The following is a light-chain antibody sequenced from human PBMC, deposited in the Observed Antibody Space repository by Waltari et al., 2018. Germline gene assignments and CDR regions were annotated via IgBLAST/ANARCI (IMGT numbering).Light chain of an antibody. CDR3: STWDDSLKSYV. V-gene: IGLV10-54*04. J-gene: IGLJ1*01. CDR2: RND. CDR1: TNHVATEG. Sequence: QAGLTQPPSVSKHLGQPATVTCPGNTNHVATEGVAWLQQHQGHPPKLIFYRNDNRPSGISERFSAFRSGDTASLTITRLLPEDEADYYCSTWDDSLKSYVFGPGTKVTVL.